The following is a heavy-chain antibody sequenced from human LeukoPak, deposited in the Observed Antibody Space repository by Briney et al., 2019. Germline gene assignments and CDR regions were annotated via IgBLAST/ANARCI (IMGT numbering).Heavy chain of an antibody. Sequence: GGSLRLSCATSGFTFSSYAFHWVRQAPGKGLEWVATMSFDVNNKYYADSVRGRFTISRDNSKNTLYLQMNSLRAEDTAVYYCAKPEITMVRGVPSLMDVWGQGTTVTVSS. J-gene: IGHJ6*02. CDR1: GFTFSSYA. V-gene: IGHV3-30*04. CDR2: MSFDVNNK. CDR3: AKPEITMVRGVPSLMDV. D-gene: IGHD3-10*01.